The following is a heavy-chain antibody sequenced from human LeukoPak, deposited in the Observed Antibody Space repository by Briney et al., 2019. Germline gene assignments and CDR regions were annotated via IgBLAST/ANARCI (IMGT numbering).Heavy chain of an antibody. Sequence: ASVKVSCKASGYTFTSYYMHWVRQAPGQGLEWMGIINPSGGSTSYAQKFQGRVTMTRDMSTSTVYMELSSLRSEDTAVYYCARNDYDSSGRDDAFDIWGQGTMVTVSS. CDR2: INPSGGST. D-gene: IGHD3-22*01. CDR1: GYTFTSYY. CDR3: ARNDYDSSGRDDAFDI. J-gene: IGHJ3*02. V-gene: IGHV1-46*01.